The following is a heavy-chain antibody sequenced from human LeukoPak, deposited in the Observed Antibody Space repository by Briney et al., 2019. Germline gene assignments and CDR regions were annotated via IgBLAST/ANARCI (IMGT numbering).Heavy chain of an antibody. CDR1: GYTFTGYY. V-gene: IGHV1-2*02. CDR3: ARAATERTTGYYYMDL. CDR2: INPNSGGT. D-gene: IGHD4-11*01. Sequence: GASVKVSCKASGYTFTGYYMHWVRQAPGQGLEWMGWINPNSGGTNYAQKFQGRVTMTTDTSTSTAYMELRRLRSDDTAVYYCARAATERTTGYYYMDLWGKGTTVTVSS. J-gene: IGHJ6*03.